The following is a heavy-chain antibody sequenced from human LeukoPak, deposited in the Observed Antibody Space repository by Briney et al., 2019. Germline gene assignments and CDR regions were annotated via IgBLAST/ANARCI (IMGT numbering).Heavy chain of an antibody. CDR3: ARDLDYGDYVHNWFDP. CDR2: IYYSGST. Sequence: KPSETLSLTCTVSGGSISSSSYYWGWIHQPPGKGLEWIGSIYYSGSTYYNPFLKSRVTISVDTSKNQFSLKLSSVTAAGTAVYYSARDLDYGDYVHNWFDPWGQGTLVTVSS. D-gene: IGHD4-17*01. J-gene: IGHJ5*02. CDR1: GGSISSSSYY. V-gene: IGHV4-39*07.